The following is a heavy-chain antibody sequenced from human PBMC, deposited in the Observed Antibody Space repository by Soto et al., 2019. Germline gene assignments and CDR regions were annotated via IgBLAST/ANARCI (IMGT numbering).Heavy chain of an antibody. J-gene: IGHJ5*02. D-gene: IGHD1-1*01. Sequence: QVQLQESGPGLVKPSETLTLTCTVSGASISGFYWSWIRKSARKGLEWIGRIYATGTTDNNPSLKSRVMMSVDTSKKQFSLKLRSLTAAATAVYYCVRDGTKTLRDWFDPWGQGISVTVSS. CDR2: IYATGTT. CDR3: VRDGTKTLRDWFDP. CDR1: GASISGFY. V-gene: IGHV4-4*07.